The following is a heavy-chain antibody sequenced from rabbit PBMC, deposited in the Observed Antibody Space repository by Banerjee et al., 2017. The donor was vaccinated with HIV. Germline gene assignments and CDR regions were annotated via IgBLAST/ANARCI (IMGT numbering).Heavy chain of an antibody. CDR1: GFSFSSSYW. J-gene: IGHJ4*01. CDR3: ARDLAGVTGWNFNL. Sequence: QEQLVESGGGLVQPEGSLTLTCTASGFSFSSSYWICWVRQAPGKGLEWIACIDAGYRGSTYYASWAKGRFTISKTSSTTVTLQMTSLTAADTATYFCARDLAGVTGWNFNLWGQGTLVTVS. V-gene: IGHV1S45*01. D-gene: IGHD4-1*01. CDR2: IDAGYRGST.